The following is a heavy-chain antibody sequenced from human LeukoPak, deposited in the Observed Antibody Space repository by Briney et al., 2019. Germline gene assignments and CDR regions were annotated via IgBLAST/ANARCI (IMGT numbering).Heavy chain of an antibody. CDR3: ARGRAGATIN. CDR2: INPNSGGT. D-gene: IGHD1-26*01. CDR1: GYTFTGYY. V-gene: IGHV1-2*02. J-gene: IGHJ4*02. Sequence: GASVKVSCKASGYTFTGYYMHWVRQAPGQGLEWMGWINPNSGGTNYAQNFQGRVTMTRDTSISTAYMELSRLRSDDTAVYYCARGRAGATINWGQGTLVTVSS.